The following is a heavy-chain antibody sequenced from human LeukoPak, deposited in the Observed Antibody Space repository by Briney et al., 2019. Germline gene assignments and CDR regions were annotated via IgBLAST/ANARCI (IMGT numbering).Heavy chain of an antibody. Sequence: GASVKVSCKASGYTFTSYPISWVRQAPGQGLEWMGWITTYNGNTHYAQKLQGRVTMTTETSTSTAYMDLRGLRSDDTAVYYCARDRDYYGSGRILDYWGQGTLVTVSS. CDR1: GYTFTSYP. D-gene: IGHD3-10*01. J-gene: IGHJ4*02. V-gene: IGHV1-18*01. CDR3: ARDRDYYGSGRILDY. CDR2: ITTYNGNT.